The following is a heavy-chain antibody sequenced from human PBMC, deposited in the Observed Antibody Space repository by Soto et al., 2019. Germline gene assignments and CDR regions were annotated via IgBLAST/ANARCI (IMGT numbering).Heavy chain of an antibody. D-gene: IGHD2-15*01. CDR3: APLHVSLSGPYGIHV. V-gene: IGHV4-39*01. CDR2: MFYSGLT. CDR1: GYSVSNSDYC. Sequence: PSETLSLTCIFSGYSVSNSDYCLAWIRQPPGKGLEWIGSMFYSGLTYYNPSLKSRVTLSVDTSKNHFSVRLNSVTAADTAFYYGAPLHVSLSGPYGIHVWGQGTTVTFS. J-gene: IGHJ6*02.